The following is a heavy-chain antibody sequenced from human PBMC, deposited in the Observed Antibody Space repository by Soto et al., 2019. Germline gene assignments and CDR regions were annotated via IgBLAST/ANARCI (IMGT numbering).Heavy chain of an antibody. J-gene: IGHJ4*02. CDR2: VYYSGTT. CDR3: ERGNPPLVN. V-gene: IGHV4-61*08. D-gene: IGHD2-15*01. CDR1: GGSIDSGDYY. Sequence: SETLSLTCTVSGGSIDSGDYYWSWIRQPPGKGLEWIGYVYYSGTTNYTPFLKSRVTLSLEKSKNXFSLKLSSVTDAHTAAYYCERGNPPLVNLGQGTPVTVCS.